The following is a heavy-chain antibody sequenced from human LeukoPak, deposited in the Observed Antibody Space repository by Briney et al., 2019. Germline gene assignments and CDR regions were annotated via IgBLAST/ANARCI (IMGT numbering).Heavy chain of an antibody. J-gene: IGHJ6*03. CDR3: ARATYDCSSTSCYYCYYYYMDV. CDR2: MNPNSGNT. CDR1: GYTFTSYD. Sequence: ASVKVSCKASGYTFTSYDINWVRQATGQGLEWMGWMNPNSGNTGYVQKFQGRVTMTRNTSISTAYMELSSLRSEDTAVYYCARATYDCSSTSCYYCYYYYMDVWGKGTTVTISS. V-gene: IGHV1-8*01. D-gene: IGHD2-2*01.